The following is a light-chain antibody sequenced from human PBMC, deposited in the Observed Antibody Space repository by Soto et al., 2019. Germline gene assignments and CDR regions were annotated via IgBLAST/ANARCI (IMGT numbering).Light chain of an antibody. CDR3: GSYTSTSTLVV. CDR2: DVT. J-gene: IGLJ3*02. CDR1: SSDLGRYNY. Sequence: QSALTQPASVSGSPGRSITISCTGTSSDLGRYNYVSWYQHHPGKAPKLIIYDVTNRPSGVSDRFSGSKSGNTASLTISGLQAEDEAQYVCGSYTSTSTLVVFGGGTKLTVL. V-gene: IGLV2-14*03.